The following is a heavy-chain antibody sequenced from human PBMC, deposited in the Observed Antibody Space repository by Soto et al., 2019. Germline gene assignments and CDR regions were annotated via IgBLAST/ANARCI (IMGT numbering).Heavy chain of an antibody. CDR1: GGSISGYY. V-gene: IGHV4-59*01. Sequence: QVQLQESGPGLVKASETLSLTCTVSGGSISGYYWSWMRQPPGKGLEWIGLLYYSGSTTYNPSLKSRVTISVDTSKNQVSLKLSSVTAADTAVYYCARETYGDYGHLDYWGQGILVTVSS. CDR2: LYYSGST. CDR3: ARETYGDYGHLDY. D-gene: IGHD4-17*01. J-gene: IGHJ4*02.